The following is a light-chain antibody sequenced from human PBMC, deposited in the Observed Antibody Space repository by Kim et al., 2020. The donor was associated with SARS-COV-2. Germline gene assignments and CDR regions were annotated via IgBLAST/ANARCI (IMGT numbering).Light chain of an antibody. CDR2: DVS. V-gene: IGLV2-14*03. Sequence: GHSIATSCTGTSSYVSASSYVSRYQQHPDKAPKLLIYDVSNRPPGVSNLFSGSKSGNPASLTISGLQAEDEADYYCSSNTSRNTLLFGGGTKLTVL. CDR1: SSYVSASSY. CDR3: SSNTSRNTLL. J-gene: IGLJ2*01.